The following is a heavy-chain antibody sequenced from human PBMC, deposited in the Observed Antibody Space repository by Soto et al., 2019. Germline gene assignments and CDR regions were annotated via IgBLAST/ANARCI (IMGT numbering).Heavy chain of an antibody. J-gene: IGHJ3*02. V-gene: IGHV3-23*01. D-gene: IGHD2-15*01. CDR3: AKDVWGIVVVVAATRCGAFDI. CDR1: GFTFSSYA. Sequence: EVQLLESGGGLVQPGGSLRLSCAASGFTFSSYAMSWVRQAPGKGLEWVSAISGSGGSTYYADSVKGRFTISRDNSKNTLYLQMNSLRAEDTAVYYCAKDVWGIVVVVAATRCGAFDIWGQGTMVTVSS. CDR2: ISGSGGST.